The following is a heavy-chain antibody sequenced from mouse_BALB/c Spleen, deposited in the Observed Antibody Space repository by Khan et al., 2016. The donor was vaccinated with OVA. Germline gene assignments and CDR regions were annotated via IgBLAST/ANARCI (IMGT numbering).Heavy chain of an antibody. CDR1: GFSITSDSA. J-gene: IGHJ2*01. V-gene: IGHV3-2*02. Sequence: EVQLVESGPGLLKPSQSLSLTCTVTGFSITSDSACNWIRQFPGNKLEWMAYISYSGSTSLSPFLSSRTSIMRDTSKNQCFLQLNSVNPEDTATYYCASGMLLLPYPDYFNYWGQGTTLTVSS. CDR2: ISYSGST. D-gene: IGHD1-1*01. CDR3: ASGMLLLPYPDYFNY.